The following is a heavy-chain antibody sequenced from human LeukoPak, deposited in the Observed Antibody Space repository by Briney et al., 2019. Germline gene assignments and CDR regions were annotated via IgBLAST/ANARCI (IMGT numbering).Heavy chain of an antibody. CDR1: GGSISSSNW. V-gene: IGHV4-4*02. J-gene: IGHJ4*02. CDR3: ARQVVAVAGTGYFDY. Sequence: PSETLSLTCAVSGGSISSSNWWSWVRQPPGKGLEWIGEIYHSGSTNYNPSLKSRVTISVDTSKNQFSLKLNSVAAADTAVYFCARQVVAVAGTGYFDYWGQGTLVTVSS. CDR2: IYHSGST. D-gene: IGHD6-19*01.